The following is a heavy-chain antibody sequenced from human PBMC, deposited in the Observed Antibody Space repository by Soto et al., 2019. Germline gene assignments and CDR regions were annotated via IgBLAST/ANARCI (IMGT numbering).Heavy chain of an antibody. V-gene: IGHV1-3*01. D-gene: IGHD3-10*01. CDR3: ASKDYYRSGIYYFDY. J-gene: IGHJ4*02. Sequence: GASVKVSCKASGYTFTTYPIHWVRQAPGQGLEWMGWINPANGDRDYLRKFQGRVAFTRDTSARIAYMELSSLTSEDTAVYYCASKDYYRSGIYYFDYWGQGTLVTVSS. CDR2: INPANGDR. CDR1: GYTFTTYP.